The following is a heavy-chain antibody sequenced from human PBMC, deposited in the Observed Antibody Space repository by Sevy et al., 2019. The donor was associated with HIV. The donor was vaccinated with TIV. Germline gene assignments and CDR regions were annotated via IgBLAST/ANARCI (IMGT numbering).Heavy chain of an antibody. CDR3: ANSRGGYEGSSWLYYYYIMDV. V-gene: IGHV3-30*18. J-gene: IGHJ6*02. D-gene: IGHD6-13*01. CDR2: ISHDGSDK. Sequence: GSLRLSCVASGFMFSRYGMHWARQAPGKGLEWVAVISHDGSDKEYADSVKGRFTISRDNSKDTVYLQMNSLRLEDTAVYYCANSRGGYEGSSWLYYYYIMDVWGQGTTVTVSS. CDR1: GFMFSRYG.